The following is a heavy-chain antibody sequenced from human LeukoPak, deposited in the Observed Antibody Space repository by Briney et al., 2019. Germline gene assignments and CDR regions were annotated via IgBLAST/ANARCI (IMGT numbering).Heavy chain of an antibody. Sequence: PGGSLRLSCVASGFTFSTYWMHWVRQAPGKGLVWVSRINTDGSDTSYADSVKGRFTISRDNAKNTLYLQMNSLTAEDTAVYYCARGGWYGYYFDYWGQGTLVTVSS. CDR2: INTDGSDT. CDR3: ARGGWYGYYFDY. D-gene: IGHD6-19*01. V-gene: IGHV3-74*01. CDR1: GFTFSTYW. J-gene: IGHJ4*02.